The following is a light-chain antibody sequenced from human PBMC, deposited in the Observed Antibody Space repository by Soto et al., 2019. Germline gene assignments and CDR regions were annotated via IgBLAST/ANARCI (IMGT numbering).Light chain of an antibody. V-gene: IGLV2-14*03. CDR2: DVS. CDR1: SNDIGTYNY. J-gene: IGLJ1*01. Sequence: QTVVTQPASVSGSPGQSITISCTGTSNDIGTYNYVSWYQHHPDKAPKLMIYDVSHRPSGVSNRFSGSKSGNTASLTISGLQAEDEADYYCSSYTSSTTYVFGTGTKLTVL. CDR3: SSYTSSTTYV.